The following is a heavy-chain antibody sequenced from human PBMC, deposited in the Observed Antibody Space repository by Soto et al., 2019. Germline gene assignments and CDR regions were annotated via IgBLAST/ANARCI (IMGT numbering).Heavy chain of an antibody. CDR3: AKDLPPAGDY. CDR2: ISGSGGST. J-gene: IGHJ4*02. CDR1: GFTFSSYA. V-gene: IGHV3-23*01. Sequence: EVQLLESGGGLVQPGGSLRLSCAASGFTFSSYAMSWVRQAPGKGLDWVSVISGSGGSTYYGDSVKGRFTISRDNSKNTVYLQMNSLRAEDTAVYYCAKDLPPAGDYWGQGTLVTVSS.